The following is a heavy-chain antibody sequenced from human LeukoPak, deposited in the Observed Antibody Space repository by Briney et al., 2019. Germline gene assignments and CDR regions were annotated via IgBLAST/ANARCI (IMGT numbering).Heavy chain of an antibody. CDR1: GYSISSGYY. J-gene: IGHJ5*02. Sequence: SETLSLTCTVSGYSISSGYYWGWIRQPPGKGLEWIGSIYHSGSTYYNPSLKSRVTISVDTSKNQFSLKLSSVTAADTAVYYCAIVRYFEWSSGADWFDPWGQGTLVTVSS. D-gene: IGHD3-9*01. CDR3: AIVRYFEWSSGADWFDP. CDR2: IYHSGST. V-gene: IGHV4-38-2*02.